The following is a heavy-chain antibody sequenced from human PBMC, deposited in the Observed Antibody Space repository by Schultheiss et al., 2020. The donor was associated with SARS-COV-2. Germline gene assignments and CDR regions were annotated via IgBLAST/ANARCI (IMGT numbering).Heavy chain of an antibody. D-gene: IGHD6-13*01. V-gene: IGHV4-34*01. J-gene: IGHJ3*02. CDR2: IHHSGGT. CDR3: AREDSSRDYGSAFDI. CDR1: GGSFSGYY. Sequence: GSLRLSCAVYGGSFSGYYWSWIRQPPGKGLEWIGEIHHSGGTNYNPSLKSRVTISVDTSKNQFALKLSSVTAADTAVYYCAREDSSRDYGSAFDIWGQGTMVTVAS.